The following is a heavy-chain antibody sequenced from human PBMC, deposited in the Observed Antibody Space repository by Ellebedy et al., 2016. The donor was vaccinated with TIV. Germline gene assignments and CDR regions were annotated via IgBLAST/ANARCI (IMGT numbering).Heavy chain of an antibody. CDR1: GFTFSSYA. D-gene: IGHD3-10*01. V-gene: IGHV3-23*01. CDR2: ISGSGGST. J-gene: IGHJ4*02. CDR3: AKETYYYGSGSYSHY. Sequence: GGSLRLSXAASGFTFSSYAMSWVRQAPGKGLEWVSAISGSGGSTYYADSVKGRFTISRDNSKNTLYLQMNSLRAEDTAVYYCAKETYYYGSGSYSHYWGQGTLVTVSS.